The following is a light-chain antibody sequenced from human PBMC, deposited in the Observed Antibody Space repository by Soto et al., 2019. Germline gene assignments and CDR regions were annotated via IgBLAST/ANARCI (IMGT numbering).Light chain of an antibody. CDR3: AAWDDSLNGYV. J-gene: IGLJ1*01. CDR2: KNN. V-gene: IGLV1-44*01. Sequence: QSVLTQPPSASGAPGQRVTISCSGGSSNIGSNTVNWYQQLPGTAPKLLIYKNNQRPSGVPDRFSGSKSGTSASLAISGLQSEDGADYYCAAWDDSLNGYVFGTGTKVTVL. CDR1: SSNIGSNT.